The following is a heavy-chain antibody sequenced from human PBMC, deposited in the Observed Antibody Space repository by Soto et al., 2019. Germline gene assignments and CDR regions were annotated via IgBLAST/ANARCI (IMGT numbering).Heavy chain of an antibody. V-gene: IGHV1-46*01. Sequence: QVQLVQSGAEVKKPGASVKVSCKASGYTFTSYYMHWVRQAPGQGLEWMGIINPSDGSTTYAQEFQGRVTQTRDMSRSTFYMELSSLRSEYRDVYYGARWYGSGNFYALWCQGTLVTVSS. CDR3: ARWYGSGNFYAL. CDR2: INPSDGST. D-gene: IGHD3-10*01. CDR1: GYTFTSYY. J-gene: IGHJ1*01.